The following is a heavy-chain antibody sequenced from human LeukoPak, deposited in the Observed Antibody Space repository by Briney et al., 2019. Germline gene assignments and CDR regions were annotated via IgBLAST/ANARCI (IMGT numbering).Heavy chain of an antibody. D-gene: IGHD3-16*01. J-gene: IGHJ4*02. CDR2: TIPIFGTA. CDR1: GGTFSSYA. V-gene: IGHV1-69*13. CDR3: ARGGGYGDYFDY. Sequence: ASVKVSCKASGGTFSSYAISWVRQAPGQGLEWMGGTIPIFGTANYAQKFQGRVTITADESTSTAYMELSSLRSEDTAVYYCARGGGYGDYFDYWGQGTLVTVSS.